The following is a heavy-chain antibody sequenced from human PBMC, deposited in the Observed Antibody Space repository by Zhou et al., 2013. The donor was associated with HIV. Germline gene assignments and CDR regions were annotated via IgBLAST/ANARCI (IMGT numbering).Heavy chain of an antibody. Sequence: QVQLQESGPGLVKPSETLSLTCTVSGGSINSDYWGWIRQSPGKGLEWIGYISKSGTTNYNPSLKTRVTISIDTSKNQFSLKLISLTAADTAVYYCGRLVGAPTRVIDCWGQGTLVIVSS. CDR2: ISKSGTT. V-gene: IGHV4-59*01. CDR1: GGSINSDY. J-gene: IGHJ4*02. CDR3: GRLVGAPTRVIDC. D-gene: IGHD1-26*01.